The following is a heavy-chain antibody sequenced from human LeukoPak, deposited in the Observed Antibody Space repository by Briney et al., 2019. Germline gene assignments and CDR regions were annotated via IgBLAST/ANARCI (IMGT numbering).Heavy chain of an antibody. Sequence: PSETLSLTCAVYGGSFSGYYWSWIRQPPGKGLEWIGEINHSGGTNYNPSLKSRVTISVDTSKNQFSLKLSSVTAADTAVYYCARGAAGAIDYWGQGTLVTVSS. CDR1: GGSFSGYY. D-gene: IGHD6-13*01. CDR2: INHSGGT. J-gene: IGHJ4*02. V-gene: IGHV4-34*01. CDR3: ARGAAGAIDY.